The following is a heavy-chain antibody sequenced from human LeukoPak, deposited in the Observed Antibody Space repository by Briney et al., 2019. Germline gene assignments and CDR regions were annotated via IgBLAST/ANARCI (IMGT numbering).Heavy chain of an antibody. CDR3: ARDSIGSDVLFDS. CDR2: ISYDGRKA. J-gene: IGHJ4*02. V-gene: IGHV3-30*03. D-gene: IGHD3-10*01. Sequence: PGGSLRLSRAASGFTFSSYGMHWVRQAPGKGLEWVAVISYDGRKAYYADSVRGRFTISKDNSRKTLYLQMNSLRPEDTAMYYCARDSIGSDVLFDSWGQGTLVTVSS. CDR1: GFTFSSYG.